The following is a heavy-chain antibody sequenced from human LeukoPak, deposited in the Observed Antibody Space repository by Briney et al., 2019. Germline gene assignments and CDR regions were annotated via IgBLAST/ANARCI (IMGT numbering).Heavy chain of an antibody. D-gene: IGHD2-2*01. CDR3: ARGYCSSTSCSTRWFDP. CDR2: INPNSGGT. V-gene: IGHV1-2*02. Sequence: ASVTVSCKASGYTFTGYYMHWVRQAPGQGLEWMGWINPNSGGTNYAQKFQGRVTMTRDTSISTAYMELSRLRPDDTAVYYCARGYCSSTSCSTRWFDPWGQGTLVTVSS. CDR1: GYTFTGYY. J-gene: IGHJ5*02.